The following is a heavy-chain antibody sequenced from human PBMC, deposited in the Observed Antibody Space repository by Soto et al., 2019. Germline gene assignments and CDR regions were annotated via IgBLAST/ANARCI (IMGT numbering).Heavy chain of an antibody. CDR3: ATETITIFGVVNNWFDP. J-gene: IGHJ5*02. V-gene: IGHV1-24*01. D-gene: IGHD3-3*01. CDR1: GYTLTELS. Sequence: EASVKVSCKVSGYTLTELSMHWVRQAPGKGLEWMGGFDPEDGETIYAQKFQGRVTMTGDTSTDTAYMELSSLRSEDTAVYYCATETITIFGVVNNWFDPWGQGTLVTVSS. CDR2: FDPEDGET.